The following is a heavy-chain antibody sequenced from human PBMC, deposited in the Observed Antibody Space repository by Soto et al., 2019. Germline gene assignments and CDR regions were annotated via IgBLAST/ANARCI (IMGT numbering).Heavy chain of an antibody. CDR2: IYYSGST. D-gene: IGHD2-2*01. J-gene: IGHJ4*02. CDR3: ARYIVVVPAAMVFDY. V-gene: IGHV4-39*01. CDR1: GGSISSSSYY. Sequence: QLQLQESGPGLVKPSETLSLTCTVSGGSISSSSYYWGWIRQPPGKGLEWIGSIYYSGSTYYNPSLKSRVTISVDTSKNQFSLKLSSVTAADTAVYYCARYIVVVPAAMVFDYWGQGTLVTVSS.